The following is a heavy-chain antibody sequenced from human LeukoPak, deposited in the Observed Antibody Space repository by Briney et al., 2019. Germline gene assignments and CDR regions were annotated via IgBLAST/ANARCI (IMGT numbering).Heavy chain of an antibody. CDR1: GGTFSSYA. CDR2: IIPIFGIA. V-gene: IGHV1-69*04. J-gene: IGHJ6*02. D-gene: IGHD2-2*01. CDR3: ARDPNPCIVVVPAPRYYYGMDV. Sequence: SVKVSCKASGGTFSSYAISWVRQAPGQGLEWMGRIIPIFGIANYAQKFQGRVTITADKSTSTAYMELSSLRSEDTAVYYCARDPNPCIVVVPAPRYYYGMDVWGQGTTVTVSS.